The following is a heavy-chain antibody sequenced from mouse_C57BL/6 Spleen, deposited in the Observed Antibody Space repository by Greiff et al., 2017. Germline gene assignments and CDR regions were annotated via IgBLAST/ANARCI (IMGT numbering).Heavy chain of an antibody. D-gene: IGHD1-1*02. CDR2: IYPGDGDT. Sequence: QVQLQQSGAELVKPGASVKISCKASGYAFSSYWMNWVKQRPGKGLEWIGQIYPGDGDTNYNGKFKGKATLTADKSSSTAYMQRSSLTSEDSAVYFCARGNYGLYYFDYWGQGTTLTVSS. CDR1: GYAFSSYW. V-gene: IGHV1-80*01. J-gene: IGHJ2*01. CDR3: ARGNYGLYYFDY.